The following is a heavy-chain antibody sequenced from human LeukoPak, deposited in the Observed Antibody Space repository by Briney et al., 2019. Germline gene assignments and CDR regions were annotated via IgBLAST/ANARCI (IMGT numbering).Heavy chain of an antibody. CDR2: ISSSSSYI. Sequence: GGSLRLSCAASGFTFSSYSMNWVRQAPGKGLEWVSSISSSSSYIYYADSVRGRFTISGDNAKNSLYLQMNSLRAEDTAVYYCALGYCSSTSCYPRLAAFDIWGQGTMVTVSS. V-gene: IGHV3-21*01. D-gene: IGHD2-2*01. CDR1: GFTFSSYS. J-gene: IGHJ3*02. CDR3: ALGYCSSTSCYPRLAAFDI.